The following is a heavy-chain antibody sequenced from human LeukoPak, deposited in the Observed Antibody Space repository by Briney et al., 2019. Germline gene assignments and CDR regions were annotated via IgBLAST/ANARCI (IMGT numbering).Heavy chain of an antibody. CDR3: ARGAETDYDNVWGSYRPFDY. CDR2: ISSNGGST. D-gene: IGHD3-16*02. Sequence: GGSLRLSCAASGFTFSSYAMHWVRQAPGKGLEYVSAISSNGGSTYYANSVRGRFTISRDNSKNTLYLQMGSLRAEDMAVYYCARGAETDYDNVWGSYRPFDYWGQGTLVTVSS. J-gene: IGHJ4*02. CDR1: GFTFSSYA. V-gene: IGHV3-64*01.